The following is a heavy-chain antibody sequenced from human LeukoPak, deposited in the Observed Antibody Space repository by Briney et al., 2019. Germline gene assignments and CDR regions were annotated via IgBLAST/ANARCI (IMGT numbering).Heavy chain of an antibody. CDR2: IKQDGSEE. V-gene: IGHV3-7*01. CDR1: GFIFKSYW. CDR3: ARDRSTVLMVYAQDY. Sequence: QPGGSLRLSCAASGFIFKSYWMSWVRQAPGKGLEWVANIKQDGSEENYVDSVRGRFTISRDNAKKSLYLQMNSLRAEDTAVYYCARDRSTVLMVYAQDYWGQGTLVSVSS. J-gene: IGHJ4*02. D-gene: IGHD2-8*01.